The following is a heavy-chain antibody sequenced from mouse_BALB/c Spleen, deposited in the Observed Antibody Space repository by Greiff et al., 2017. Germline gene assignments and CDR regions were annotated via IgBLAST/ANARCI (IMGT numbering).Heavy chain of an antibody. CDR1: GFTFSSYG. V-gene: IGHV5-6-3*01. CDR3: ARSNYYAMDY. J-gene: IGHJ4*01. CDR2: INSNGGST. Sequence: EVKVVESGGGLVQPGGSLKLSCAASGFTFSSYGMSWVRQTPDKRLELVATINSNGGSTYYPDSVKGRFTISRDNAKNTLYLQMSSLKSEDTAMYYCARSNYYAMDYWGQGTSVTVSS.